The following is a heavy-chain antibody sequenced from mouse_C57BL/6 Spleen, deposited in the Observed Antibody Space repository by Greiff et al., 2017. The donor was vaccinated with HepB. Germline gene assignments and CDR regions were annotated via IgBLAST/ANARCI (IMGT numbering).Heavy chain of an antibody. CDR2: IYPGDGDT. D-gene: IGHD1-1*01. CDR1: GYAFSSSW. Sequence: VMLVESGPELVKPGASVKISCKASGYAFSSSWMNWVKQRPGKGLEWIGRIYPGDGDTNYNGKFKGKATLTADKSSSTAYMQLSSLTSEDSAVYFCARKTTVVAGFDYWGQGTTLTVSS. CDR3: ARKTTVVAGFDY. V-gene: IGHV1-82*01. J-gene: IGHJ2*01.